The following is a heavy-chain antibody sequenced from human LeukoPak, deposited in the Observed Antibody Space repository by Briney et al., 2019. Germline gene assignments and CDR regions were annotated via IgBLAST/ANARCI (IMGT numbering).Heavy chain of an antibody. CDR2: FSGSGGST. CDR3: AKSGYNRFDY. Sequence: GGSLRLSCAASGFTFSSYAMSWVRQAPGKGLECISGFSGSGGSTYYADSVKGRFTISRDNSKNTLYLQMNSLRADDTAVYYCAKSGYNRFDYWGQGTLVTVSS. CDR1: GFTFSSYA. D-gene: IGHD5-24*01. V-gene: IGHV3-23*01. J-gene: IGHJ4*02.